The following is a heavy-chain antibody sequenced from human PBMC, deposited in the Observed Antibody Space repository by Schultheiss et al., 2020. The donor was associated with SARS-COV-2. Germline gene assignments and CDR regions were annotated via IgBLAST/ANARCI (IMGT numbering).Heavy chain of an antibody. J-gene: IGHJ5*02. CDR1: GGSISSSNW. V-gene: IGHV4-4*02. Sequence: GSLRLSCAVSGGSISSSNWWSWVRQPPGKGLEWIGEIYHSGSTNYNPSLKSRVTISVDKSKNQFSLKLNSVTAADTTVYYCARTVTTENRFDPWGQGTLVTVSS. CDR3: ARTVTTENRFDP. CDR2: IYHSGST. D-gene: IGHD4-17*01.